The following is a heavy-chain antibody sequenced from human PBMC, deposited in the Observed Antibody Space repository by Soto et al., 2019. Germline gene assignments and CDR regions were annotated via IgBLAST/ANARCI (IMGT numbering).Heavy chain of an antibody. D-gene: IGHD2-15*01. J-gene: IGHJ2*01. CDR3: ARIVRYCSGGSCLRSYWYFDL. CDR1: GGSFSGYY. Sequence: QVQLQQWGAGLLKPSETLSLTCAVYGGSFSGYYWSWIRQPPGKGLEWIGEINHSGSTNYNPSLKSRVTISVDTSKNQVSLKLSSVTAADTAVYYCARIVRYCSGGSCLRSYWYFDLWGRGTLVTVSS. CDR2: INHSGST. V-gene: IGHV4-34*01.